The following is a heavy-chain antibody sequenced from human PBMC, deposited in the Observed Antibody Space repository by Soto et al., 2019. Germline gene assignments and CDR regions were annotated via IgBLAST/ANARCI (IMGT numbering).Heavy chain of an antibody. CDR1: GFTFSDYY. J-gene: IGHJ4*02. V-gene: IGHV3-11*04. CDR2: ISSSGSTI. Sequence: GGSLRLSCEASGFTFSDYYMSWIRQAPGKGLEWVSYISSSGSTIYYADSVKGRFTISRDSSKNTVSLEMTSLRAEDTAVYYCAKGGRKWLVTSDFNYWGQGAMFPVSS. D-gene: IGHD6-19*01. CDR3: AKGGRKWLVTSDFNY.